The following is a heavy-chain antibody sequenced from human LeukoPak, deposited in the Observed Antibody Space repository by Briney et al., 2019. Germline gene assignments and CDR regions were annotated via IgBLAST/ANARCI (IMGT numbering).Heavy chain of an antibody. Sequence: GGSLRLSCAASGFTFTSSWMHWVRQTPEKGLVWVSRINSDGSSTDYADSVKGRFTISRDNAKNTLDLQMNSLRVEDTAVYYCARARSGLFFDYWGQGTPVTVSS. V-gene: IGHV3-74*01. CDR2: INSDGSST. J-gene: IGHJ4*02. CDR3: ARARSGLFFDY. CDR1: GFTFTSSW.